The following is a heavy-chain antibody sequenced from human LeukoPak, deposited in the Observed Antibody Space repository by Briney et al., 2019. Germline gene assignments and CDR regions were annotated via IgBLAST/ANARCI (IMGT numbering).Heavy chain of an antibody. V-gene: IGHV3-48*01. CDR2: ISSSSSTI. D-gene: IGHD5-18*01. J-gene: IGHJ6*03. Sequence: GGSLRLSCAASGFTFSSYSMNWVRQAPGKGLEWVSYISSSSSTIYYADSVKGRFTISRDNAKNSLYLQMNSLRAEDTAVYYCARGGYSYGYRDDYYYYMDVWGKGTTVTVS. CDR1: GFTFSSYS. CDR3: ARGGYSYGYRDDYYYYMDV.